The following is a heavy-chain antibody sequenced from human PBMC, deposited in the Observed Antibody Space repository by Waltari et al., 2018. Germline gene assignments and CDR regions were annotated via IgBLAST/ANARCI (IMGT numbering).Heavy chain of an antibody. CDR1: GGTFSSYA. Sequence: QVQLVQSGAEVKKPGSSVKVSCKASGGTFSSYAISWVRQAPGQGLEWMGGSIPILGIANYAQKFQGRVTITADKSTSTAYMELSSLRSEDTAVYYCARPAGTAPFDYYYYMDVWGKGTTVTVSS. D-gene: IGHD6-13*01. CDR2: SIPILGIA. CDR3: ARPAGTAPFDYYYYMDV. J-gene: IGHJ6*03. V-gene: IGHV1-69*10.